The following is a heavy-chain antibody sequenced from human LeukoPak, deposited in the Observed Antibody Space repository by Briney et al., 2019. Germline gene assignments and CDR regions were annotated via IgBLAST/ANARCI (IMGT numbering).Heavy chain of an antibody. V-gene: IGHV3-21*01. CDR1: GFTFSSYA. CDR3: ARDPGESPWLQLWLPDKPFDY. CDR2: ISSSSSYI. Sequence: TGGSLRLSCAASGFTFSSYAMSWVRQAPGKGLEWVSSISSSSSYIYYADSVKGRFTISRDNAKTSLYLQMNSLRVDDTAVYYCARDPGESPWLQLWLPDKPFDYWGQGTLVTVSS. J-gene: IGHJ4*02. D-gene: IGHD5-18*01.